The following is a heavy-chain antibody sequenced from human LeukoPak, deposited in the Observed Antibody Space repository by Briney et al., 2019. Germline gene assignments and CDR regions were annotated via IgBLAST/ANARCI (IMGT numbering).Heavy chain of an antibody. CDR1: GFTFSDYY. J-gene: IGHJ6*02. Sequence: PGGSLRLSCAASGFTFSDYYMSWIRQAPGKGLEWVSYISSSSSYTNYADSVKGQFTISRDNAKNSLYLQMNSLRAEDTAVYYCARAPHYSNYGPYYYGMDVRGQGTTVTVSS. D-gene: IGHD4-11*01. V-gene: IGHV3-11*06. CDR2: ISSSSSYT. CDR3: ARAPHYSNYGPYYYGMDV.